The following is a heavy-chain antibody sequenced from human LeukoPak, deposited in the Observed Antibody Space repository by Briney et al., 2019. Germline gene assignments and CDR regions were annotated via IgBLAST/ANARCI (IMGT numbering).Heavy chain of an antibody. CDR1: GFTFSSYG. J-gene: IGHJ4*02. CDR2: IRYDGSNK. Sequence: GSLRLSCAASGFTFSSYGMHWVRQAPGKGLEWVAFIRYDGSNKYYADSVKGRFTISRDNSKNTLYLQMNSLRAEDTAVYYCAKGSQTENYFDYWGRGTLVTVSS. CDR3: AKGSQTENYFDY. V-gene: IGHV3-30*02.